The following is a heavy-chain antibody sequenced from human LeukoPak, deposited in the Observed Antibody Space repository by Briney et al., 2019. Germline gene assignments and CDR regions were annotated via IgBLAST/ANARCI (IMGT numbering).Heavy chain of an antibody. CDR1: GFTFSSYW. CDR2: IKQDGSEK. CDR3: AREVAVAAAGIYYYYYYMDV. D-gene: IGHD6-13*01. J-gene: IGHJ6*03. Sequence: GGSLRLSCAASGFTFSSYWMSWARQAPGTGLEWVANIKQDGSEKYYVDSVKGRFTISRDNAKNSLYLQMNSLRAEDTAVYYCAREVAVAAAGIYYYYYYMDVWGKGTTVTISS. V-gene: IGHV3-7*01.